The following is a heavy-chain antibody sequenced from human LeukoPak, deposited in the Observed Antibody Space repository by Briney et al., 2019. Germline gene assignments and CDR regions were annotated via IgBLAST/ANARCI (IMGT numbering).Heavy chain of an antibody. V-gene: IGHV4-61*02. J-gene: IGHJ4*02. CDR2: IYTSGRT. CDR1: GGSISSGSYY. CDR3: AREGSGSYFNLGAFFDY. Sequence: SETLSLTCTVSGGSISSGSYYWSWIRQPAGKGLEWIGRIYTSGRTNYNPSLKSRVTISVDTSKNQFSLKLSSVTAADTAVYYCAREGSGSYFNLGAFFDYWGQGTLVTVSS. D-gene: IGHD1-26*01.